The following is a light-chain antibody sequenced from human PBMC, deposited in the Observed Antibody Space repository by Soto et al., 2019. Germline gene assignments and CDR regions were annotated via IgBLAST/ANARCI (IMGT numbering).Light chain of an antibody. CDR2: DVS. V-gene: IGLV2-14*01. CDR1: TSDIGSYNY. CDR3: SSYTSSSTYV. Sequence: QSALTQPASVSGSPGQSITITCTGTTSDIGSYNYVSWYLQDPGKDPKLIIYDVSYRPSGVSNRFSGSKSGNTSSLTISALQAEDEVDYYCSSYTSSSTYVFGTGTKLTVL. J-gene: IGLJ1*01.